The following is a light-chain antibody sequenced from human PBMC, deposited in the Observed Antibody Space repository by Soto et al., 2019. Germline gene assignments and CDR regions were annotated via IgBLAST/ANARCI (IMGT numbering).Light chain of an antibody. CDR1: TSNIGSNY. V-gene: IGLV1-47*01. J-gene: IGLJ1*01. CDR3: ATWDESLNGFYV. CDR2: RNN. Sequence: VLTHPPSASGTPGQGVTISCSGSTSNIGSNYVYWYQQLPGTAPKLLIYRNNQRPSGVPDRFSGSKSGTSASLAISGLRSDDEADYFCATWDESLNGFYVFGPGTKLTVL.